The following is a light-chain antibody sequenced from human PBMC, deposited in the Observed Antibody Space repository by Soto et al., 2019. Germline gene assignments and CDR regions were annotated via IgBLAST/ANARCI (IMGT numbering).Light chain of an antibody. CDR1: SSNIGAGYD. V-gene: IGLV1-40*01. Sequence: QSALTQPPSVSGAPGQRVTISCTGSSSNIGAGYDVHWYQQLPGTAPKLLIYANTNRPSGVPDRFSGSKSGTLASLAITGLQAEDEADYYCQSYDSSLSAVVFGGGTKLTVL. J-gene: IGLJ2*01. CDR2: ANT. CDR3: QSYDSSLSAVV.